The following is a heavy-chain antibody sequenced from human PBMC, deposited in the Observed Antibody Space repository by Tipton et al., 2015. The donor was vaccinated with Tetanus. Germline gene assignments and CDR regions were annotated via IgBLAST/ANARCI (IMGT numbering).Heavy chain of an antibody. CDR1: GGSFSDNF. CDR3: AGAIVRWFVP. CDR2: INYTGST. Sequence: LRLSCAVRGGSFSDNFWSWIRQSPGKGLEWIGEINYTGSTTYNPSLGSRVTMSVDTAKKEVSLRLKSVTAADTAVYYCAGAIVRWFVPWGQGTQVTVSS. V-gene: IGHV4-34*01. J-gene: IGHJ5*02. D-gene: IGHD2/OR15-2a*01.